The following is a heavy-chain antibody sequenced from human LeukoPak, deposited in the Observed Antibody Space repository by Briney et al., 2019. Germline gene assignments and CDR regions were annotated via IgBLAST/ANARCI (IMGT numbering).Heavy chain of an antibody. V-gene: IGHV3-33*06. CDR3: AKAQDTAMALDY. Sequence: GGSLRLSCAASGFTFSSYGMHWVRQAPGKGQEWEAVIWYDGSNKYYADSVKGRFTISRDNSKNTLYLQMNSLRAEDTAVYYCAKAQDTAMALDYWGQGTLVTVSS. CDR1: GFTFSSYG. D-gene: IGHD5-18*01. CDR2: IWYDGSNK. J-gene: IGHJ4*02.